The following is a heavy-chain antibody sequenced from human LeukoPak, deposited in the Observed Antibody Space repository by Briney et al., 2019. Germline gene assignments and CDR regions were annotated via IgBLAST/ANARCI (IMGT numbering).Heavy chain of an antibody. CDR1: GFTFSSYG. V-gene: IGHV3-30*02. J-gene: IGHJ4*02. CDR2: IRYDGSNK. Sequence: PGGSLRLSCAASGFTFSSYGMHWVRQAPGKGLEWVAFIRYDGSNKYYADSVKGRFTISRDNSKNTLYLQMNSLRAEDTAVYYCAKDGLLYYYGSGHFYWGQGTLVTVSS. D-gene: IGHD3-10*01. CDR3: AKDGLLYYYGSGHFY.